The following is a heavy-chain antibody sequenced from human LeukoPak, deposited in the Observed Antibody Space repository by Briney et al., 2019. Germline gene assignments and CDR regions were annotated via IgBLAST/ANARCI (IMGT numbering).Heavy chain of an antibody. CDR1: GFIFRNHW. Sequence: PGGSLRLSCAASGFIFRNHWMSWVRQVPGRALERVAHIKQDGNEKHYVDSVEGRFTLSRDDSKNSLYLQMNSLRVDDSAVYYCARGPNYGDRVDYFDYWGQGTLVTVSS. D-gene: IGHD4-17*01. V-gene: IGHV3-7*01. CDR2: IKQDGNEK. J-gene: IGHJ4*02. CDR3: ARGPNYGDRVDYFDY.